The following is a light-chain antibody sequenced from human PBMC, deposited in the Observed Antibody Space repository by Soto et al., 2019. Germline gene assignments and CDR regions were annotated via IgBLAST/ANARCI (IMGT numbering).Light chain of an antibody. Sequence: EIVLTQSPATLSLSPGERATLSCRASQSVSSYLAWYQQKPGQAPRLLIYDASSRATGIPARFSGSGSGTAFTLTSSSLEPEDFAVYYCQQRSNWPIYTFGQGTKLEIK. CDR2: DAS. J-gene: IGKJ2*01. CDR1: QSVSSY. V-gene: IGKV3-11*01. CDR3: QQRSNWPIYT.